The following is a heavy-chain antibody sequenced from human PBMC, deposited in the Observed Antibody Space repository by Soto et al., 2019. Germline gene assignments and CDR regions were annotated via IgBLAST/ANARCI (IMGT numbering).Heavy chain of an antibody. Sequence: ASVKVSCKASGYTFSSYGIIWVRQAPGQGLEWMGWISPYNGNTNYAQKFQGRVTMTTDRSTSTTYMDLRSLRSDGTAFYYCATTVERDYLDYWGQGTLVTVSS. V-gene: IGHV1-18*01. CDR3: ATTVERDYLDY. D-gene: IGHD4-17*01. CDR1: GYTFSSYG. J-gene: IGHJ4*02. CDR2: ISPYNGNT.